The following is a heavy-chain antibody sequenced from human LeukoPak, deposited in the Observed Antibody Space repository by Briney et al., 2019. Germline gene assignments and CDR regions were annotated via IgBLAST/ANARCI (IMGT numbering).Heavy chain of an antibody. J-gene: IGHJ4*02. CDR2: ISYSGTT. Sequence: PSETLSLTCTVSGGSISSSSYYWGWLRQSPGKGLEWIGSISYSGTTYYNPSLKSRVTISVDTYKNHFSLKLTSVTAADTAVYYCAANSADYNTLGSSYKVWGQGTLVTVSS. CDR1: GGSISSSSYY. CDR3: AANSADYNTLGSSYKV. V-gene: IGHV4-39*02. D-gene: IGHD3-10*01.